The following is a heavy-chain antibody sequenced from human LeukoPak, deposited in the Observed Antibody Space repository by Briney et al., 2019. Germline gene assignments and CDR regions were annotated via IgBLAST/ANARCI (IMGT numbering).Heavy chain of an antibody. CDR3: ALWDSGYAFDY. CDR2: ISSSGSTI. D-gene: IGHD5-12*01. CDR1: GFTFSSCE. V-gene: IGHV3-48*03. Sequence: GGSLRLSCAASGFTFSSCEMNWVRQAPGKGLEWVSYISSSGSTIYYADSVKGRFTISRDNAKNSLYLQMNSLRAEDTAVYYCALWDSGYAFDYWGQGTLVTVSS. J-gene: IGHJ4*02.